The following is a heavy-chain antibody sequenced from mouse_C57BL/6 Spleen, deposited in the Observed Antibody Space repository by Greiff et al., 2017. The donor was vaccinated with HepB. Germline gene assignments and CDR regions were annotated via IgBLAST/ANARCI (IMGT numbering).Heavy chain of an antibody. CDR3: ARGSSLYYAMDY. CDR1: GYSITSGYY. V-gene: IGHV3-6*01. J-gene: IGHJ4*01. D-gene: IGHD1-1*01. Sequence: EVKLMESGPGLVKPSQSLSLTCSVTGYSITSGYYWNWIRQFPGNKLEWMGYISYDGSNNYNPSLKNRISITRDTSKNQFFLKLNSVTTEDTATYYCARGSSLYYAMDYWGQGTSVTVSS. CDR2: ISYDGSN.